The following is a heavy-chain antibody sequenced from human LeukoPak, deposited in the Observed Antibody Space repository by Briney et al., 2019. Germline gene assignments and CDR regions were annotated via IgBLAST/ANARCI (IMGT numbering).Heavy chain of an antibody. J-gene: IGHJ1*01. D-gene: IGHD6-19*01. CDR1: GYTFSGYY. V-gene: IGHV1-2*02. Sequence: ASVKVSCKASGYTFSGYYMHWVRQAPGQELEWMGWINPNSGGTDYAQNFQGRVTMARDTSISTAYMELTSLTSDDTAVYYCARGVSSGEEYFLHWGQGTLVTVSS. CDR3: ARGVSSGEEYFLH. CDR2: INPNSGGT.